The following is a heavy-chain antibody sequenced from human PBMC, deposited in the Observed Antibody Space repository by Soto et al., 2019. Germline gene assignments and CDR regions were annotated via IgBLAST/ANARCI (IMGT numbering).Heavy chain of an antibody. V-gene: IGHV3-30-3*01. D-gene: IGHD3-22*01. Sequence: QVQLVESGGGVVQPGRSLRLSCSASGFTFSTYAMQWVRQAPGKGLEWVAVVSSEGVTQFYADFVKGRFTISRDNSRNSLNRQMSSLTTDDAAIYYGARENYYGGHVIGSLDLWGRGTRVSVSS. CDR1: GFTFSTYA. CDR2: VSSEGVTQ. J-gene: IGHJ2*01. CDR3: ARENYYGGHVIGSLDL.